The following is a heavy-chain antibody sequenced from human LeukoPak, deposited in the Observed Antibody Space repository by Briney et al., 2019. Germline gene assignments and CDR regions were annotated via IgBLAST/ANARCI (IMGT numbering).Heavy chain of an antibody. Sequence: GGCLRLSCAASGFTFSNAWMSWVRQAPGKGLEWVGRIKSKTDGRTTDYEAPVKGRFTISRDDSKNTLYLQMNSLKTEDTAVYYCTTDYAPGYWGQGTPVTLFS. V-gene: IGHV3-15*01. CDR3: TTDYAPGY. CDR2: IKSKTDGRTT. CDR1: GFTFSNAW. D-gene: IGHD4-17*01. J-gene: IGHJ4*02.